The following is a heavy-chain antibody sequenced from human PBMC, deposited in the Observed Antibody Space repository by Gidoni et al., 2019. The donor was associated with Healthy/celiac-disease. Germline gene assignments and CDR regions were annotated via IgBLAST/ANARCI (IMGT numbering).Heavy chain of an antibody. V-gene: IGHV3-73*01. CDR1: AFTFSGSA. Sequence: EVQLVESGGGLLQPGGSLKLSCAASAFTFSGSAMHWVRQASGKGLEWVGSIRSKAKSYATAYAASVKGRFTISRDDSKNTAYLQMNSLKTEDTAVYYCTRVPYGDYEMGYYGMDVWGQGTTVTVSS. D-gene: IGHD4-17*01. CDR3: TRVPYGDYEMGYYGMDV. CDR2: IRSKAKSYAT. J-gene: IGHJ6*02.